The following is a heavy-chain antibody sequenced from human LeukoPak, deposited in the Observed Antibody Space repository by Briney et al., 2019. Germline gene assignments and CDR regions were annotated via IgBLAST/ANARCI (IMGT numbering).Heavy chain of an antibody. V-gene: IGHV1-69*01. Sequence: SVTVSCTASGGTLSIYAISWVRQAPGQGLEWMGGIIPIFGTANYAQKFQGRVTITADESTSTAYMELSSLRSEDTAVYYCARDGPRVGATSAYAFDIWGQGTMVTVSS. J-gene: IGHJ3*02. D-gene: IGHD1-26*01. CDR1: GGTLSIYA. CDR3: ARDGPRVGATSAYAFDI. CDR2: IIPIFGTA.